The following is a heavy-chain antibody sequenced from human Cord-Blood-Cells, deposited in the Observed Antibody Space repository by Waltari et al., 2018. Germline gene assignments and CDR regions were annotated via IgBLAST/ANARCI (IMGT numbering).Heavy chain of an antibody. V-gene: IGHV4-34*01. D-gene: IGHD2-2*03. CDR3: ARGHLDIVVVPAAMGWYFDL. Sequence: QVQLQQWGAGLLKPSETLSLTCAVYGGSFSGYYWSWIRQPPGTGLEWIGEINHSGSTNYNPSLKSRVTISVDTSKNQFSLKLSSVTAADTAVYYCARGHLDIVVVPAAMGWYFDLWGRGTLVTVSS. CDR2: INHSGST. CDR1: GGSFSGYY. J-gene: IGHJ2*01.